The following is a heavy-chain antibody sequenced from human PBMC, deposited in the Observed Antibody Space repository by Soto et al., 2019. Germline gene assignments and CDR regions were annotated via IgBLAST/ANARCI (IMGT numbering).Heavy chain of an antibody. CDR2: ISWNSGSI. CDR1: GFTFDDYA. CDR3: AKDSGLAAAGTLNY. Sequence: GGSLRLSCAASGFTFDDYAVHWVRQAPGKGLEWVSGISWNSGSIGYADSVKGRFTISRDNAKNSLYLQMNSLRAEDTALYYCAKDSGLAAAGTLNYWGQGTLVTVSS. J-gene: IGHJ4*02. V-gene: IGHV3-9*01. D-gene: IGHD6-13*01.